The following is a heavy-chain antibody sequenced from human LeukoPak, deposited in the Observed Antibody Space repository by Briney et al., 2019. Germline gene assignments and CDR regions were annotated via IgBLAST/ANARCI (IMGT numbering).Heavy chain of an antibody. CDR1: GGSISSYY. Sequence: SETLSLTCTVSGGSISSYYWSWIRQPPGKGLEWIGYIYYSGSTNYNPSPKSRVTISVDTSKNQFSLKLSSVTAADTTVYYCARQRIQLGFDYWGQGTLVTVSS. V-gene: IGHV4-59*08. J-gene: IGHJ4*02. D-gene: IGHD5-18*01. CDR2: IYYSGST. CDR3: ARQRIQLGFDY.